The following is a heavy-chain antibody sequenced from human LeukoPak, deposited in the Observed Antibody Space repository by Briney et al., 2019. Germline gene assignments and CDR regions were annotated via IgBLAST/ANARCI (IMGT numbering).Heavy chain of an antibody. CDR3: ARGMSSSPVGHDY. CDR1: GYTFSSYT. D-gene: IGHD6-13*01. V-gene: IGHV1-18*01. Sequence: ASVEVSCKASGYTFSSYTMNWVRQAPGQGLEWMGWISAYNGNTNYAQKLQGRVTMTTDTSTSTAYMELRSLRSDDTAVYYCARGMSSSPVGHDYWGQGTLVTVSS. J-gene: IGHJ4*02. CDR2: ISAYNGNT.